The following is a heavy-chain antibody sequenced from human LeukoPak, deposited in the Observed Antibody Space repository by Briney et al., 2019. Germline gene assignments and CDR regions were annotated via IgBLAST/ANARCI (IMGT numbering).Heavy chain of an antibody. CDR1: GFTFNDYY. V-gene: IGHV3-11*06. J-gene: IGHJ4*02. Sequence: GGSLRLSCAASGFTFNDYYMSWIRQAPGKGLEWLSYISSTSIYTNYADSVKGRFTISRDDANNSLLLQMNSLRAEDTAVYYCARGSGDFDSWGQGTLVTVSS. CDR2: ISSTSIYT. D-gene: IGHD2-15*01. CDR3: ARGSGDFDS.